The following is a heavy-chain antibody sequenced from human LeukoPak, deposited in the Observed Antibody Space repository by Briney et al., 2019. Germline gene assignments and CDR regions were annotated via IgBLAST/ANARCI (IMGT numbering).Heavy chain of an antibody. J-gene: IGHJ5*02. CDR2: IYPGDSDT. Sequence: ASVKVSCKGSGYSFTSYWIGWVRQMPGKGLEWMGIIYPGDSDTRYSPSFQGQVTISADKSISTAYLQWSSLKASDTAMYYCARRDCSSTSCQGFDPWGQGTLVTVFS. CDR3: ARRDCSSTSCQGFDP. CDR1: GYSFTSYW. V-gene: IGHV5-51*01. D-gene: IGHD2-2*01.